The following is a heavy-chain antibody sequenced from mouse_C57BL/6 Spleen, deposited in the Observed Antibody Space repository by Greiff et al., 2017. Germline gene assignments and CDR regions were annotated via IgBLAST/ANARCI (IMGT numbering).Heavy chain of an antibody. CDR2: ITPSSGYT. V-gene: IGHV1-4*01. CDR1: GYTFTSYT. CDR3: ARADGYYDAMDY. J-gene: IGHJ4*01. Sequence: VKLVESGAELARPGASVKMSCKASGYTFTSYTMHWVKQRPGQGLEWIGYITPSSGYTTYNQKFKDKATLTADKSSSTAYMQLSSLTSEDSAVYNCARADGYYDAMDYWGQGTSVTVSS. D-gene: IGHD2-3*01.